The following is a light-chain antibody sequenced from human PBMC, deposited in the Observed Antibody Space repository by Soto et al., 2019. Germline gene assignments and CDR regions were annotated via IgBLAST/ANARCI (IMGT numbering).Light chain of an antibody. J-gene: IGKJ1*01. CDR3: QQDYNFPLT. CDR2: FAS. V-gene: IGKV1-39*01. Sequence: DIQMTQSPSSLSASVGERVTITCRASETIDTYLNWYQQKPGKAPRLLIYFASSLQSGVPVRFSGSGSATEFTLTISSLQREDFATYFCQQDYNFPLTFGLGTKLEIK. CDR1: ETIDTY.